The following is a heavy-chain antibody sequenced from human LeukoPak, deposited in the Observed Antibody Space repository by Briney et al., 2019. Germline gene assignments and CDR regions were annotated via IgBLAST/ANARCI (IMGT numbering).Heavy chain of an antibody. CDR1: GGSFSGYY. CDR3: ARRWLHRKGFDY. V-gene: IGHV4-34*01. D-gene: IGHD5-24*01. Sequence: PSETLSLTCAVYGGSFSGYYWSWIRHPPGKGLEWIGEINHSGSTNYNPSLKSRVTISVDTSKNQFSLKLSSVTAADTAVYYCARRWLHRKGFDYWGQGTLATVSS. J-gene: IGHJ4*02. CDR2: INHSGST.